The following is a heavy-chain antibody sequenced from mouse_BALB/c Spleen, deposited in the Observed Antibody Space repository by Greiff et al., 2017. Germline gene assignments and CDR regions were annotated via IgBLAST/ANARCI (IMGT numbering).Heavy chain of an antibody. J-gene: IGHJ2*01. CDR2: INPYNGAT. V-gene: IGHV1-31*01. CDR3: AREDYGSSYDFDY. CDR1: GYSFTGYY. D-gene: IGHD1-1*01. Sequence: VQLQQSGPELVKPGASVKISCKASGYSFTGYYMHWVKQSHVKSLEWIGRINPYNGATSYNQNFKDKASLTVDKSSSTAYMELHSLTSEDSAVYYCAREDYGSSYDFDYWGQGTTLTVSS.